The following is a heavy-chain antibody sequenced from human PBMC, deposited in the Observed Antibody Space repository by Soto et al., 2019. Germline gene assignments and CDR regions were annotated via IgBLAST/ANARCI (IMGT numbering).Heavy chain of an antibody. J-gene: IGHJ5*02. CDR1: GGSISSYY. CDR3: ARVKSSGWYGGYNWFDP. D-gene: IGHD6-19*01. CDR2: TYYSGST. Sequence: SETPSLTCTVSGGSISSYYWSWIRQPPGKGLEWIGYTYYSGSTNYNPSLKSRVTISVDTSKNQFSLKLSSVTAADTAVYYCARVKSSGWYGGYNWFDPWGQGTLVTVSS. V-gene: IGHV4-59*01.